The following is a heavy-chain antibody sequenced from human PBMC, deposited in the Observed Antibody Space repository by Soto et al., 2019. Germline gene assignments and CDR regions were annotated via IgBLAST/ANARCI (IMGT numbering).Heavy chain of an antibody. CDR3: ATKGGGPTVTTDSYYYGMDV. CDR1: GFTFSSYA. Sequence: QVQLVESGGGVVQPGRSLRLSCAASGFTFSSYAMHWVRQAPGKGLEWVAVISYDGSNKYYADSVKGRFTISRDNSKNTQYLQMNSLRAEDTAGYYWATKGGGPTVTTDSYYYGMDVWGQGTTVTVSS. D-gene: IGHD4-17*01. CDR2: ISYDGSNK. J-gene: IGHJ6*02. V-gene: IGHV3-30-3*01.